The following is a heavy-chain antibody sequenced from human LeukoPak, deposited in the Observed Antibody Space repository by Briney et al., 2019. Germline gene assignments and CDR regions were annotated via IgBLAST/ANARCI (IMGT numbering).Heavy chain of an antibody. CDR1: GDSVSSNSAD. Sequence: SQTLSLTCAISGDSVSSNSADWNWIRQSPSRGLEWLGRTYYRSKWYNDHAVSVKSRITINPDTSKNQFSLQLNSVTPEDTAVYYCARGWGRFLVEFDPWGQGTLVTVSS. J-gene: IGHJ5*02. V-gene: IGHV6-1*01. CDR3: ARGWGRFLVEFDP. D-gene: IGHD3-3*01. CDR2: TYYRSKWYN.